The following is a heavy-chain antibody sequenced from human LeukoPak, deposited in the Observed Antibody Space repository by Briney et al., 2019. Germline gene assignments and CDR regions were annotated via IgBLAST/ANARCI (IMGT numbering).Heavy chain of an antibody. CDR3: AKEPDDKAYYFDY. J-gene: IGHJ4*02. D-gene: IGHD1-14*01. CDR1: GFTLSSYG. V-gene: IGHV3-30*18. Sequence: GGSLRLSCAASGFTLSSYGMHWVRQAPGKGLEWVAVISYDGSNKYYADSVKGRFTISRDNSKNTLYLQMNSLRAEDTAVYYCAKEPDDKAYYFDYWGQGTLVTVSS. CDR2: ISYDGSNK.